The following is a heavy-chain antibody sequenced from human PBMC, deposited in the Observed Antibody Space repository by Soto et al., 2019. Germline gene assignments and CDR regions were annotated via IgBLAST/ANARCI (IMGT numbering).Heavy chain of an antibody. D-gene: IGHD6-13*01. CDR2: ISSNGGST. V-gene: IGHV3-64D*06. CDR1: GFTFSSYA. Sequence: GGSLRLSCSASGFTFSSYAMHWVRQAPGKGLEYVSAISSNGGSTYYADSVKGRFTISRDNSKNTLYRQMSSLRAEDTAVYYCEKDSFQQLPAEYFQHWGQGTLVTVSS. J-gene: IGHJ1*01. CDR3: EKDSFQQLPAEYFQH.